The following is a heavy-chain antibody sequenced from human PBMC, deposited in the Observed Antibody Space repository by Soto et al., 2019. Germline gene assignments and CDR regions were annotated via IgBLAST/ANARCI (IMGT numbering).Heavy chain of an antibody. J-gene: IGHJ4*02. D-gene: IGHD3-3*01. V-gene: IGHV4-59*12. CDR1: GGSISSYY. Sequence: SETLSLTCTVSGGSISSYYWSWIRQPPGKGLEWIGYIYYSGSTNYNPSLKSRVTISVDKSKNQFSLKLSSVTAADTAVYYCARDLGYDPRFDYWGQGTLVTVSS. CDR3: ARDLGYDPRFDY. CDR2: IYYSGST.